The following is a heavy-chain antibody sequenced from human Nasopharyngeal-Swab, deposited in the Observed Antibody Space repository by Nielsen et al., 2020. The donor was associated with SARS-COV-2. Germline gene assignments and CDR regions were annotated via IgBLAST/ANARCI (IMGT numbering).Heavy chain of an antibody. CDR2: ISYDGSNK. D-gene: IGHD3-3*01. CDR1: GFTFSSYG. V-gene: IGHV3-30*18. J-gene: IGHJ4*02. CDR3: AKDSGVPFDY. Sequence: GESLKISCAASGFTFSSYGMHWVRQAPGKGLEWVAVISYDGSNKYYADSVKGRFTISRDNSKNTLYLQMNSLRAEDTAVYYCAKDSGVPFDYWGQGTLVTVSS.